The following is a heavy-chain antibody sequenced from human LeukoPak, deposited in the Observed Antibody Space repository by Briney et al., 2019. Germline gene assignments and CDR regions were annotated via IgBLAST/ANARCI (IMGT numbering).Heavy chain of an antibody. CDR2: INAGNGNT. J-gene: IGHJ4*02. Sequence: ASVKVSCRASGYTFTSYGISWVRQAPGQGLEWMGWINAGNGNTKYSQKFQGRVTITRDTSASTAYMELSSLRSEDTAVYYCARLTMVRGVFDYWGQGTLVTVSS. D-gene: IGHD3-10*01. CDR1: GYTFTSYG. CDR3: ARLTMVRGVFDY. V-gene: IGHV1-3*01.